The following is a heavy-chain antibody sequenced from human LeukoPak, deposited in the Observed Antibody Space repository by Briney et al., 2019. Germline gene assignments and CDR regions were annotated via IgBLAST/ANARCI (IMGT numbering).Heavy chain of an antibody. CDR3: TRDLDY. CDR1: GGSVSSSNYY. J-gene: IGHJ4*02. Sequence: PSETLSLTCNVSGGSVSSSNYYWSWIRQPPGKGLEWIGEINHSGSTNYNPSLKSRVTISVDTSKNQFSLKLNSVTAADTAVYYCTRDLDYWGQGTLVTVSS. V-gene: IGHV4-39*07. CDR2: INHSGST.